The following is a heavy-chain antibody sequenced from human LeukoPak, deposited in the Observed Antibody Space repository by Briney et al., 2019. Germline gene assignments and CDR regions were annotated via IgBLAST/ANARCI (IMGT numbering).Heavy chain of an antibody. Sequence: SETLSLTCAVYGGSFSGYYWSWIRQPPGKGLEWIGEINHSGSTNYNPSLKSRVTISVDTSKNQFSLKLSSVTAADTAVYYCARVGGWDYDIDYWGQGTLVTVSS. D-gene: IGHD3-22*01. J-gene: IGHJ4*02. V-gene: IGHV4-34*01. CDR2: INHSGST. CDR1: GGSFSGYY. CDR3: ARVGGWDYDIDY.